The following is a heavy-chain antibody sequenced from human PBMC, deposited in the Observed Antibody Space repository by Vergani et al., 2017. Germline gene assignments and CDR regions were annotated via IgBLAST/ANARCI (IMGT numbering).Heavy chain of an antibody. CDR2: IYYSGST. CDR1: GGSISSYY. CDR3: ARDNYGDYYYGMDV. Sequence: QVQLQESGPGLVKPSETLSLTCTVSGGSISSYYWSWIRQPPGKGLEWIGYIYYSGSTNYNPSLKSRVTISVEPSKNQFSLKLSSVTAADTAVYYCARDNYGDYYYGMDVWGQGTTVTVSS. J-gene: IGHJ6*02. V-gene: IGHV4-59*01. D-gene: IGHD4-17*01.